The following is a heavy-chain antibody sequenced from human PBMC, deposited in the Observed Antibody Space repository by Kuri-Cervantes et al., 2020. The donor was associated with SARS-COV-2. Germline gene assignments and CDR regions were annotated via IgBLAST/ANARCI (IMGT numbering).Heavy chain of an antibody. CDR1: GFTFSSYW. D-gene: IGHD2-2*01. V-gene: IGHV3-74*01. Sequence: GESLKISCAASGFTFSSYWMHWVRQAPGKGLVWVSRINSDGSSTSYADSVKGRFTISRDNAKNTLYLQMNSLRAEDTAVYYCAKDIDIVVVPAYYYYYGMDVWGRGTTVTVSS. J-gene: IGHJ6*02. CDR2: INSDGSST. CDR3: AKDIDIVVVPAYYYYYGMDV.